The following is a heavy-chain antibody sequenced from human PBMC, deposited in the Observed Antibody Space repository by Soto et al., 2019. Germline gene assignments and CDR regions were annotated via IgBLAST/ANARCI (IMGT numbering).Heavy chain of an antibody. CDR2: ISSSSSYI. CDR3: ARAVAGTDSYYFDF. J-gene: IGHJ4*02. D-gene: IGHD6-19*01. V-gene: IGHV3-21*01. CDR1: GFTFSSYS. Sequence: EVQLVESGGGLVKPGGSLRLSCAASGFTFSSYSMNWVRQAPGKGLEWVSYISSSSSYIYYADSVKGRFTISRDNAKNSLYLQMNSLRAEDTVVYYCARAVAGTDSYYFDFWGQGTLVTVSS.